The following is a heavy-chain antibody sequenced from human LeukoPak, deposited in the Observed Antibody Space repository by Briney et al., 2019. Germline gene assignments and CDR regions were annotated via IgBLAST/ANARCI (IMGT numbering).Heavy chain of an antibody. J-gene: IGHJ4*02. Sequence: TGGSLRLSCAASGFTFSSYAMSWVRQAPGKGLEWVSAISGSGGSTYYADSVKGRFTISRDNSKNTLYLQMNSLRAEDTAVYYCAKSSKGATRPGPFDYWGQGTLVTVSS. CDR2: ISGSGGST. V-gene: IGHV3-23*01. CDR1: GFTFSSYA. CDR3: AKSSKGATRPGPFDY. D-gene: IGHD1-26*01.